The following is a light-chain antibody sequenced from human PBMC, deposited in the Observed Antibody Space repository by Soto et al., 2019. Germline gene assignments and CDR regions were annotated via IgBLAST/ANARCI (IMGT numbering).Light chain of an antibody. Sequence: EIVLTQSPATLSLSPVERATLSCRASQSVSSYLAWYQQKPGQAPRLLIYDASNRATGIPARFSGSGSGTDFTLTISSLEPEDFAVYDCQQYGSSGTVGQGTKVDIK. CDR2: DAS. CDR1: QSVSSY. V-gene: IGKV3-11*01. J-gene: IGKJ1*01. CDR3: QQYGSSGT.